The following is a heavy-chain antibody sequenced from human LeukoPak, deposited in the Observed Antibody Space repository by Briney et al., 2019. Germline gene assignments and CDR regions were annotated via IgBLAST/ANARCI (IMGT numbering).Heavy chain of an antibody. CDR3: ARALGLTSAWFDP. V-gene: IGHV4-39*07. D-gene: IGHD4/OR15-4a*01. J-gene: IGHJ5*02. Sequence: PSETLSLTCTVSGGSISSSSYYWGWIRQPPGKGLEWIGSIYYSGSTYYNPSLKSRVTIPVDTSKNQFSLKLSSVTAADTAVYYCARALGLTSAWFDPWGQGTLVTVSS. CDR2: IYYSGST. CDR1: GGSISSSSYY.